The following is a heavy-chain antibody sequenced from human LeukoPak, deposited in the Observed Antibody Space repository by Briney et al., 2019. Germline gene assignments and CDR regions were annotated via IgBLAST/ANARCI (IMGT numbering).Heavy chain of an antibody. Sequence: GGSLRLSSAASGFTFSNAWMSWVRQAPGKGLEWVGRIKSKTDGGTTDYAAPVKGRFTISRDDSKNTLYLQMNSLKTEDTAVYYCTTVWFGEFQDYYYGMDVWGQGTTVTVSS. CDR3: TTVWFGEFQDYYYGMDV. J-gene: IGHJ6*02. D-gene: IGHD3-10*01. V-gene: IGHV3-15*01. CDR1: GFTFSNAW. CDR2: IKSKTDGGTT.